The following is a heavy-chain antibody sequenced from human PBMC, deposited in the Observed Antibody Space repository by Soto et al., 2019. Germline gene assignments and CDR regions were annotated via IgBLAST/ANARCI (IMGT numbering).Heavy chain of an antibody. CDR1: GFTFSSYW. CDR2: INSDGSSI. Sequence: EVQLVESGGGLVQPGGSLRLSCAASGFTFSSYWMHWVRQAPGKGLVWVSRINSDGSSISYADFVKGRFTISRDNAKNPLYLQMTSLRAEDTAVYYCARGGYCSGGICYSSYYGMDVWGQGTTVTVSS. D-gene: IGHD2-15*01. J-gene: IGHJ6*02. CDR3: ARGGYCSGGICYSSYYGMDV. V-gene: IGHV3-74*01.